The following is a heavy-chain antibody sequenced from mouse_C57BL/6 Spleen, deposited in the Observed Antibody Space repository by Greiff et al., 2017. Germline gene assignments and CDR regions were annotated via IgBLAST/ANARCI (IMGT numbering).Heavy chain of an antibody. Sequence: QVQLQQSGAELARPGASVKMSCKASGYTFTSYTMHWVKQRPGQGLEWIGYINPSSGYTKYNQKFKDKATLTADTSSSTAYMQLSSLTSEDSAVYCSARSPIATEGGRYFDVWGTGTTLTVSS. CDR3: ARSPIATEGGRYFDV. D-gene: IGHD6-5*01. J-gene: IGHJ1*03. CDR2: INPSSGYT. CDR1: GYTFTSYT. V-gene: IGHV1-4*01.